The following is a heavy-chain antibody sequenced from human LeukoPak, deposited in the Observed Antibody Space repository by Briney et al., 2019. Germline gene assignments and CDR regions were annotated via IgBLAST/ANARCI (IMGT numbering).Heavy chain of an antibody. J-gene: IGHJ4*02. CDR2: IKQDGSEK. CDR3: ARMESAKGFDWSYYFDY. V-gene: IGHV3-7*01. CDR1: GFTFSSYW. D-gene: IGHD3-9*01. Sequence: PGGSLRLSCAASGFTFSSYWMSWVRQAPGKGLEWVANIKQDGSEKYYVDSVKGRFTISRDNAKNSLYLQMNSLRAEDTAVYYCARMESAKGFDWSYYFDYWGQGTLVTVSS.